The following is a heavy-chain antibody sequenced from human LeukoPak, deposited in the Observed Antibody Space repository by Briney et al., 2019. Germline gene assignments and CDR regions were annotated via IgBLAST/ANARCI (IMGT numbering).Heavy chain of an antibody. Sequence: ETLSLTCTVSGVSISSSNSYWGWVRQAPGKGLEWVSYISGTSNTIYYADSVKGQFTISRDNAKNSLYLQVNSLRAEDTAIYYCARDLGSYTSGWYMGFDYWGQGTLVTVSS. CDR2: ISGTSNTI. CDR3: ARDLGSYTSGWYMGFDY. CDR1: GVSISSSNSY. D-gene: IGHD6-19*01. V-gene: IGHV3-48*01. J-gene: IGHJ4*02.